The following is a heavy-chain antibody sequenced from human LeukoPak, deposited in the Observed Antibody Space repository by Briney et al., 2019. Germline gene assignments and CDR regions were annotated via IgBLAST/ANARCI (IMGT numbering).Heavy chain of an antibody. CDR3: AREILWFGEYTYYFDY. V-gene: IGHV3-11*01. CDR1: GFTFSDYY. CDR2: ISSSGSTI. D-gene: IGHD3-10*01. J-gene: IGHJ4*02. Sequence: GGSLRFSCAASGFTFSDYYMSWIRQAPGKGLEWVSYISSSGSTIYYADSVKGRFTISRDNAKNSLYLQMNSLRAEDTAVYYCAREILWFGEYTYYFDYWGQGTLVTVSS.